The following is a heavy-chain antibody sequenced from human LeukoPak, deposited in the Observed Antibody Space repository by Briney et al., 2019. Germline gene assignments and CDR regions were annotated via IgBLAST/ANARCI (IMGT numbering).Heavy chain of an antibody. CDR3: AKDNYYDSTGYYGLDFDY. J-gene: IGHJ4*02. D-gene: IGHD3-22*01. CDR2: ISWNSGSI. Sequence: GRSLRLSCAASGFTFDDYAMHWVRQAPGKGPEWVSGISWNSGSIGYADSVKGRFTISRDNAKNSLYLQMNSLRADDTALYYCAKDNYYDSTGYYGLDFDYWGQGTLVTVSS. V-gene: IGHV3-9*01. CDR1: GFTFDDYA.